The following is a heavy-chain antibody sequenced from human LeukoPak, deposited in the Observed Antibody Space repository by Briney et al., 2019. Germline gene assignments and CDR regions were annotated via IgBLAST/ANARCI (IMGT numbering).Heavy chain of an antibody. D-gene: IGHD2-15*01. Sequence: GGSLRLSCAASGFTFSSYGMHWVRQAPGKGLEWVAVIWYDGSNKYYADSVKGRFTISRDNSKNTLYLQMNSLRAEDTAVYYCARDQLLPWYFDLWGRGTLVTVSS. CDR2: IWYDGSNK. CDR3: ARDQLLPWYFDL. V-gene: IGHV3-33*01. CDR1: GFTFSSYG. J-gene: IGHJ2*01.